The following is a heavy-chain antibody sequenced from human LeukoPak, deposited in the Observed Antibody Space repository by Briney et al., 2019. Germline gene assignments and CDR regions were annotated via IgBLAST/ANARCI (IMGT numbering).Heavy chain of an antibody. D-gene: IGHD7-27*01. Sequence: GGSLRLSCAASGFTFSSFDMSWVRQAPGKGLEWVSTLACLDTSCTEYYADSVKGRFSISRDNAKNSVDLQMSSLRVDDSAVYYCVRDKDWGFDSWGQGTLVTVSS. V-gene: IGHV3-23*01. J-gene: IGHJ4*02. CDR2: CLDTSCTE. CDR1: GFTFSSFD. CDR3: VRDKDWGFDS.